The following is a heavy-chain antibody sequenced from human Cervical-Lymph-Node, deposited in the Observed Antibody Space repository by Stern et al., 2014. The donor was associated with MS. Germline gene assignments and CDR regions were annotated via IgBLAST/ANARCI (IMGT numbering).Heavy chain of an antibody. D-gene: IGHD5-24*01. J-gene: IGHJ5*02. Sequence: QVQLQESGPGLVKPSETLSLTCTVSGGSISSSSYYWGWIRQPPGKGLEWIGSIYYSGSTYYNPSLKSRVPIPLDPSKNQFPLKLSSVTAADTAVYYCARQVRDGSFALGQGTLVTVSS. CDR1: GGSISSSSYY. CDR3: ARQVRDGSFA. CDR2: IYYSGST. V-gene: IGHV4-39*01.